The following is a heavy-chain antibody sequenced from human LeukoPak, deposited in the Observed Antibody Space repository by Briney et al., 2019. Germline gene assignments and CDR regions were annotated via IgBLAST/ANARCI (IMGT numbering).Heavy chain of an antibody. Sequence: SETLSLTCAVYGGSFSGYYWSWIRQPPGKGLEWIGEINHSGSTNYNPSLKSRVTISVDTSKNQFSLKLSSVIAADTAVYYCARYYYDSSGYYYYFDYWGQGTLVTVSS. V-gene: IGHV4-34*01. CDR3: ARYYYDSSGYYYYFDY. CDR1: GGSFSGYY. D-gene: IGHD3-22*01. CDR2: INHSGST. J-gene: IGHJ4*02.